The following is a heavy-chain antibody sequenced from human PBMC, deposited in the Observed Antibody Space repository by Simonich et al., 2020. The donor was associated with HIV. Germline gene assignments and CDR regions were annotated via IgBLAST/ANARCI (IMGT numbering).Heavy chain of an antibody. CDR2: IYHNGST. CDR1: GGSIRSSNW. CDR3: ARDSSSLYYFDY. D-gene: IGHD6-13*01. J-gene: IGHJ4*02. V-gene: IGHV4-4*02. Sequence: QVQLQESGPGLVKPSGTLSLTCAVSGGSIRSSNWWRWVRQPPGKGLEWIGEIYHNGSTNHNPSLKSRVTISVDKSKNQFSLKLSSVTAADTAVYYCARDSSSLYYFDYWGQGTLVTVSS.